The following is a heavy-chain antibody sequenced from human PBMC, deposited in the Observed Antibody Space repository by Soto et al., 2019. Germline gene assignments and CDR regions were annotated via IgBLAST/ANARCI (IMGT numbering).Heavy chain of an antibody. J-gene: IGHJ4*02. CDR1: GGSISSSSNY. CDR3: ARSPGGYSTFDY. Sequence: QLQLQESGPGLVKPSETLSLTCTVSGGSISSSSNYWGWIRQPPGKGLEWIGSIYYSGSTYYNPSLTSRVTISADTSKNQFSLKLSSVTAADTAVYYCARSPGGYSTFDYWGQGTLVTVSS. V-gene: IGHV4-39*01. D-gene: IGHD3-22*01. CDR2: IYYSGST.